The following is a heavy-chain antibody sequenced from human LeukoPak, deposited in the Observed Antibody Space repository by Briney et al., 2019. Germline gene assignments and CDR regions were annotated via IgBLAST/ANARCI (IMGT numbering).Heavy chain of an antibody. Sequence: SETLSLTCTVSGGSISSSSYYWGWLRQPPGKGVELIGNIYYSGSTYYNPSLKSRVTISVDTSKNQFSLKLSSVTAADTAVYYCARRFISVVVAPDWFDPWGQGTLVTVSS. CDR3: ARRFISVVVAPDWFDP. D-gene: IGHD2-15*01. CDR2: IYYSGST. V-gene: IGHV4-39*01. CDR1: GGSISSSSYY. J-gene: IGHJ5*02.